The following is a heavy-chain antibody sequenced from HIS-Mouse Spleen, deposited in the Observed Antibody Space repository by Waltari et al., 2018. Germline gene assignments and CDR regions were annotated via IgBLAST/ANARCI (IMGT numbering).Heavy chain of an antibody. CDR1: GGSISSSSYY. V-gene: IGHV4-39*07. Sequence: QLQLQESGPGLVKPSETLSLTCTVSGGSISSSSYYWGWIRQPPGKGLELIGSIYYSGSSDYNPSLSRRVTSSVDTSKNQFSLKLSSVTAADTAVYYCAREIPYSSSWYDWYFDLWGRGTLVTVSS. D-gene: IGHD6-13*01. J-gene: IGHJ2*01. CDR3: AREIPYSSSWYDWYFDL. CDR2: IYYSGSS.